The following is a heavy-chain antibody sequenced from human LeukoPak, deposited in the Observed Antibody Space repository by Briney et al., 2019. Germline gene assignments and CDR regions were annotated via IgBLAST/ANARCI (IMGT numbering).Heavy chain of an antibody. CDR3: ARDRMGSGWRAPFDP. CDR2: IYYSGST. Sequence: SETLSLTCTVSGGSISSYYWGWIRQPPGKGLEWIGSIYYSGSTYYNPSLKSRVTISVDTSKNQFSLKLSSVTAADTAVYYCARDRMGSGWRAPFDPWGQGTLVTVSS. CDR1: GGSISSYY. J-gene: IGHJ5*02. V-gene: IGHV4-39*07. D-gene: IGHD6-19*01.